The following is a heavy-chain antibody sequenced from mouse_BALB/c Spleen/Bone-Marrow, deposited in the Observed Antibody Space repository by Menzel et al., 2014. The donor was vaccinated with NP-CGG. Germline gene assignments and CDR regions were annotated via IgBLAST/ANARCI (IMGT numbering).Heavy chain of an antibody. V-gene: IGHV1-18*01. CDR3: ARGDGYYVYAMDY. Sequence: VQLQQSGPELVKPGASVKISCKTSGYTFTECTMHWVKQSHGKSLEWIGSINPNNGGTNYNQKFKGKATLTVDKSSSTAYMEFRSLTSEDSAVYYCARGDGYYVYAMDYWGQGTSVTVSS. J-gene: IGHJ4*01. D-gene: IGHD2-3*01. CDR2: INPNNGGT. CDR1: GYTFTECT.